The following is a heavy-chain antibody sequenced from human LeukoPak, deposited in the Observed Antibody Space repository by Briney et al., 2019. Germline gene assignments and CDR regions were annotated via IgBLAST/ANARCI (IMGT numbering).Heavy chain of an antibody. CDR3: AKIAVSGLWYFDL. CDR2: ISSSSSYI. V-gene: IGHV3-21*04. J-gene: IGHJ2*01. Sequence: GGSLRLSCAASGFTFSSYSMNWVRQAPGKGLEWVSSISSSSSYIYYADSVKGRFTTSRDNSKRTLYFQMYSLRAEDTAVYYCAKIAVSGLWYFDLWGRGTLVTVSS. CDR1: GFTFSSYS. D-gene: IGHD6-19*01.